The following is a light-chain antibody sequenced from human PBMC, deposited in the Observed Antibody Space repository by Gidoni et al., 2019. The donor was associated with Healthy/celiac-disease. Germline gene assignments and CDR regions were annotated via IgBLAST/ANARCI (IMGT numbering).Light chain of an antibody. V-gene: IGKV3-20*01. CDR2: GAS. Sequence: EIVLTQSPGTLSLSPGERATLSCRASQSVSSSYLAWYQQTPGQAPRLLIYGASSRATGIPDRFSGSGSGTDFTLTISRLEPEDVAVYYCQQYGSSRWTFGQGTKVEIK. CDR1: QSVSSSY. CDR3: QQYGSSRWT. J-gene: IGKJ1*01.